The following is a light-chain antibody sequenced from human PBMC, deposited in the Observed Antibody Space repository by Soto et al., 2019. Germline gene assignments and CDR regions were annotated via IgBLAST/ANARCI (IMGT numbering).Light chain of an antibody. J-gene: IGKJ4*01. CDR1: RTINTY. CDR2: GAS. CDR3: QQTYSDIS. Sequence: DVRMIHSPSSLSASVGDTITITCRASRTINTYLNWFQQKPGEPPRLLIYGASTLHDGVPSRFSGSGSGADFTLTISGLQPEDFASYHCQQTYSDISFGGGTKVDIK. V-gene: IGKV1-39*01.